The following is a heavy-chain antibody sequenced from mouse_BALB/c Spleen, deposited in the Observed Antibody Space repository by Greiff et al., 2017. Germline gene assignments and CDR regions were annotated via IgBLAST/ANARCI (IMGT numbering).Heavy chain of an antibody. D-gene: IGHD2-4*01. CDR2: IDPENGNT. V-gene: IGHV14-1*02. CDR1: GFNITDYY. Sequence: VQLKESGAELVRPGALVKLSCKASGFNITDYYMHWVKQRPEQGLEWIGWIDPENGNTIYDPKFQGKASITADTSSNTAYLQLSSLTSEDTAVYSWARDYDRAWFAYWGQGTLVTVSA. J-gene: IGHJ3*01. CDR3: ARDYDRAWFAY.